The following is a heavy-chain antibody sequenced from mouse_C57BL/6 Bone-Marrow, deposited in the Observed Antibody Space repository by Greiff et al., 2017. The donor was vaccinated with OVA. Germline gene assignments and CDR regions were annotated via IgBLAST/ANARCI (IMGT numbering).Heavy chain of an antibody. CDR1: GFTFSDYG. CDR3: ARDGNYAMDY. CDR2: ISNLAYSI. D-gene: IGHD2-1*01. V-gene: IGHV5-15*01. J-gene: IGHJ4*01. Sequence: DVQLQESGGGLVQPGGSLKLSCAASGFTFSDYGMAWVRQAPRKGPAWVAFISNLAYSIYYADTVTGRFTISRENAKNTLYLEMSSLRSEDTAMYYCARDGNYAMDYWGQGTSVTVSS.